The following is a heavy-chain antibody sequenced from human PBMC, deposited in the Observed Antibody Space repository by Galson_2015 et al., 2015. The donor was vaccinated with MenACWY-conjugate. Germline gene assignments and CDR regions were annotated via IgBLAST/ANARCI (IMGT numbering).Heavy chain of an antibody. CDR3: ARLPTWGSSFGYFDY. J-gene: IGHJ4*02. CDR2: IRDTGSL. Sequence: VSGASISRHHWSWFRQPPGKGLEWIAYIRDTGSLKDNPSLKSRVTMSADKSNNQFSLRLISVTAADTAVYYCARLPTWGSSFGYFDYWGQGILVAVSS. V-gene: IGHV4-59*08. CDR1: GASISRHH. D-gene: IGHD7-27*01.